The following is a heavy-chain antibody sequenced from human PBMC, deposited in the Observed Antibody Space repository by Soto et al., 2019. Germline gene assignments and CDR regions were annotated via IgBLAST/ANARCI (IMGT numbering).Heavy chain of an antibody. J-gene: IGHJ3*02. D-gene: IGHD7-27*01. V-gene: IGHV3-64D*06. CDR3: VKILTGDMEDAFDI. CDR1: GFTFSSYA. CDR2: ISSNGGST. Sequence: GGSLRLSCSASGFTFSSYAMHWVRQAPGKGLEYVSAISSNGGSTYYADSVKGRFTISRDNSKNTLYLQMSSLRAEDTAVYYCVKILTGDMEDAFDIWGQGTMVTVSS.